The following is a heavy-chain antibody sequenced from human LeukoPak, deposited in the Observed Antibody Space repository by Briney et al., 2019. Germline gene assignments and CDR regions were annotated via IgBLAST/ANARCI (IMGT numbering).Heavy chain of an antibody. CDR3: ARHGTVTTGGYYYYYYYMDV. V-gene: IGHV4-39*01. CDR1: GGSISSSSYY. Sequence: PSETLSLTCTVSGGSISSSSYYWGWIRQSPGKGLEWIGSIYYSGSTNYNPSLKSRVTISVDTSKNQFSLKLSSVTAADTAVYYCARHGTVTTGGYYYYYYYMDVWGKGTTVTVSS. J-gene: IGHJ6*03. D-gene: IGHD4-11*01. CDR2: IYYSGST.